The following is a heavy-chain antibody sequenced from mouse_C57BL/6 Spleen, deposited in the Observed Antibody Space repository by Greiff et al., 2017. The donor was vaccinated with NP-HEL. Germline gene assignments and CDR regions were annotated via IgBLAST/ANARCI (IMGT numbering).Heavy chain of an antibody. V-gene: IGHV5-9-1*02. J-gene: IGHJ4*01. CDR3: TRDHGNYGDAMDY. Sequence: VESGEGLVKPGGSLKLSCAASGFTFSSYAMSWVRQTPEKRLEWVAYISSGGDYIYYADTVKGRFTISRDNARNTLYLQMSSLKSEDTAMYYCTRDHGNYGDAMDYWGQGTSVTVSS. D-gene: IGHD2-1*01. CDR2: ISSGGDYI. CDR1: GFTFSSYA.